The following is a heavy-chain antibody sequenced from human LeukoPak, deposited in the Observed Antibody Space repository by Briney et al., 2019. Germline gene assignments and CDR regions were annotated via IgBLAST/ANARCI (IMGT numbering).Heavy chain of an antibody. V-gene: IGHV3-30*18. CDR3: AKDADTATIIYWYFDL. J-gene: IGHJ2*01. CDR2: ISDDGSNT. Sequence: PGGSLRLSCTASGFTISSFGMHWVRQAPGKGLEWVAVISDDGSNTYYADSVKGRFTISRDNSKNTLYLQLNSLRTEDTAVYYCAKDADTATIIYWYFDLWGRGTLVTVSS. CDR1: GFTISSFG. D-gene: IGHD5-18*01.